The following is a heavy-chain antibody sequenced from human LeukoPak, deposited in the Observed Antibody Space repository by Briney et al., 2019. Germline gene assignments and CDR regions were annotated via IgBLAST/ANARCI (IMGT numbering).Heavy chain of an antibody. CDR1: GFTFSSYE. Sequence: PGGSLRLSCAASGFTFSSYEMNWVRQAPGKGLEWVSYISSSGSTIYYADSVKGRFTISRDNAKNSLYLQINSLRAEDTAVYYCATVADRGGDYWGQGTLVTVSS. CDR2: ISSSGSTI. V-gene: IGHV3-48*03. J-gene: IGHJ4*02. D-gene: IGHD3-10*01. CDR3: ATVADRGGDY.